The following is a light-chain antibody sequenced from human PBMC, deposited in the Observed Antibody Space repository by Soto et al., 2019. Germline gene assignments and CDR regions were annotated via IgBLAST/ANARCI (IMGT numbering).Light chain of an antibody. Sequence: EIVLTQSPGTLSLSPGERATLSCRASQSVSYSYLAWYQQKPGQAPRLLIYGASSRATGIPDWFSGSGSGTDFTLTISRLEPEDFAVYYCHQYGSSPPITFGQGTRLEIK. CDR3: HQYGSSPPIT. CDR2: GAS. CDR1: QSVSYSY. V-gene: IGKV3-20*01. J-gene: IGKJ5*01.